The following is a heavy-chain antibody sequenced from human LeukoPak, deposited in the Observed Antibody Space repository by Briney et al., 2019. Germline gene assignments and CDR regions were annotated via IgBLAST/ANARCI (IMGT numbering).Heavy chain of an antibody. CDR3: ARDQEMATTTGQNYYYYYGMDV. CDR2: IYTSGST. D-gene: IGHD5-24*01. Sequence: PSQTLSLTCTVSGGSISSGSYYWSWIRQPAGKGLEWIGRIYTSGSTNYNPSLKSRVTISVDTSKIQFSLKLSSVTAADTAVYYCARDQEMATTTGQNYYYYYGMDVWGQGTTVTVSS. V-gene: IGHV4-61*02. CDR1: GGSISSGSYY. J-gene: IGHJ6*02.